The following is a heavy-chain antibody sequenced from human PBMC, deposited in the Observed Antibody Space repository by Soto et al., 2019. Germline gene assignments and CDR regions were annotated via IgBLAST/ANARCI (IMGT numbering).Heavy chain of an antibody. CDR1: GFIFSSYA. D-gene: IGHD3-10*01. CDR2: ISGSGGST. J-gene: IGHJ5*02. V-gene: IGHV3-23*01. CDR3: AKDRSTYYLVPPFDP. Sequence: PGGSLRLSCAASGFIFSSYAMSWVRQAPGKGLEWVSAISGSGGSTYYADSVKGRFTISRDNSKNTLYLQMNSLRAEDTAVYYCAKDRSTYYLVPPFDPWGQGTLVTVSS.